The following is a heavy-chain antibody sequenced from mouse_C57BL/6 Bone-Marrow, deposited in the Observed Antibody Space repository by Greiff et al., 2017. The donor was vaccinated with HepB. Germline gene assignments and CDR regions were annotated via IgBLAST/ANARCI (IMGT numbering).Heavy chain of an antibody. J-gene: IGHJ2*01. CDR2: IYPGSGST. D-gene: IGHD1-1*01. V-gene: IGHV1-55*01. Sequence: VQLKESGAELVKPGASVKMSCKASGYTFTSYWITWVKQRPGQGLEWIGDIYPGSGSTNYNEKFKSKATLTVDTSSSTAYMQLSSLTSEDSAVYYCARDYGSRVYWGQGTTLTVSS. CDR3: ARDYGSRVY. CDR1: GYTFTSYW.